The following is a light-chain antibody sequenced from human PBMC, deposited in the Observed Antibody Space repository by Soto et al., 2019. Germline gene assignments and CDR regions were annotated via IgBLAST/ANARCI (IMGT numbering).Light chain of an antibody. CDR1: QSVSSN. CDR2: GAS. Sequence: LKMKSPDTLPVCPEERATLSCKASQSVSSNLAWYQQKPGQAPRLRIYGASTRATGIPARFSGSGSGTEFTLTISSLQSEDFAVYYCQPYNNWPLTFGGGTKV. J-gene: IGKJ4*01. CDR3: QPYNNWPLT. V-gene: IGKV3-15*01.